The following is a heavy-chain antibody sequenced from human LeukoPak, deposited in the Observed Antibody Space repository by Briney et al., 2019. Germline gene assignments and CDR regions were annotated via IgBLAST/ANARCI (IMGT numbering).Heavy chain of an antibody. CDR2: VDHTGST. CDR3: ARGRVSSSTWYSTYYYYFYMDV. D-gene: IGHD1-1*01. V-gene: IGHV4-59*01. Sequence: PSETLSLTCSVSDDSITMYYWTRIRQPPGKGLEWIGYVDHTGSTNFNPSLNGRVSISRDTTNNLFSLRLRSVTAADTAVYFCARGRVSSSTWYSTYYYYFYMDVWGKGTTVTVSS. CDR1: DDSITMYY. J-gene: IGHJ6*03.